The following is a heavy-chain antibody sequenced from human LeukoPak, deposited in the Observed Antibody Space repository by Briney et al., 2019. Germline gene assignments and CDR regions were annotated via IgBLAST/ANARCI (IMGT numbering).Heavy chain of an antibody. D-gene: IGHD5-12*01. Sequence: ASMKVSCKASGYTFTSYDINWVRQATGQGLEWMGWMNPNSGNTGYAQKFQGRVTMTRNTSISTAYMELSSLRSEDTAEYYCARESRGYSGYDGGYYYGMDVWGQGTTVTVSS. V-gene: IGHV1-8*01. CDR3: ARESRGYSGYDGGYYYGMDV. CDR1: GYTFTSYD. CDR2: MNPNSGNT. J-gene: IGHJ6*02.